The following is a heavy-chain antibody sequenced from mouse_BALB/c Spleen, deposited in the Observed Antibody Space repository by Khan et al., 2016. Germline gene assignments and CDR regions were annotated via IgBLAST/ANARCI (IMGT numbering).Heavy chain of an antibody. CDR2: IRSKSNNHAT. CDR3: RSVYFDY. V-gene: IGHV6-6*01. CDR1: GFTFSDTW. J-gene: IGHJ2*01. Sequence: EVKLEVSGGGLVQPGGSMKLSCAASGFTFSDTWMDWVRQSPEKGLEWVAEIRSKSNNHATYYAESVKGTFTISRDDSRSSVYLQMNSLGAEDSCIYFCRSVYFDYWGQGTTLTVSS.